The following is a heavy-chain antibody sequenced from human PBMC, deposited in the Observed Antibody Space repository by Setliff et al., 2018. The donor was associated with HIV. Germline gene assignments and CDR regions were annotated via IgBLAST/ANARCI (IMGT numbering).Heavy chain of an antibody. J-gene: IGHJ4*02. D-gene: IGHD3-22*01. CDR3: ARLQGAYYYDSSGYSRDY. CDR2: INSDGSST. V-gene: IGHV3-74*01. Sequence: GGSLRLSCAASGFTFSGYWMHWVRQAPGKGLVWVSRINSDGSSTTYADSVKGRFTISRDNAKNTLYLQMNSLRAEDTAVYYCARLQGAYYYDSSGYSRDYWGQGTLVTVSS. CDR1: GFTFSGYW.